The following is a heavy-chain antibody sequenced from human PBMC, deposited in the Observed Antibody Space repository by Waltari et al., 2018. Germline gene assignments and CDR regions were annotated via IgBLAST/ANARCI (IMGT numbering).Heavy chain of an antibody. CDR2: IYYSGST. Sequence: CTVSGGSISSYYWSWIRQPPEKGLEWIGYIYYSGSTNYNPSLKSRVTISVDTSKNQFSLKLSSVTAADTAVYYCARGNYYYYYMDVWGKGTTVTVSS. V-gene: IGHV4-59*01. CDR1: GGSISSYY. J-gene: IGHJ6*03. CDR3: ARGNYYYYYMDV.